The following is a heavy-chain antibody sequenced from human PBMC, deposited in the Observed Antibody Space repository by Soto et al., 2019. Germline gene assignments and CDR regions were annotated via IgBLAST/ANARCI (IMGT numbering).Heavy chain of an antibody. Sequence: TGESLKISCVTSGYNFTTYWVAWVRQMPGKGLECVGIFYPGDSDATYGPSFLGQVTISADRSISTAYLQWSSLKASDTAMYFCARGGKGGSHFYAMGVWGQGTTVTVSS. V-gene: IGHV5-51*01. CDR2: FYPGDSDA. CDR3: ARGGKGGSHFYAMGV. J-gene: IGHJ6*02. D-gene: IGHD1-26*01. CDR1: GYNFTTYW.